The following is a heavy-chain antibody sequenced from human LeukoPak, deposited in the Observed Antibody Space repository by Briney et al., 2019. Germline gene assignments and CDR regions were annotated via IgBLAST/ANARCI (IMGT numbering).Heavy chain of an antibody. Sequence: SETLSLTCTVSGDSISSRSYYWDWIRQPLGKGLEWIGTIYYSGTTYYNPSLQSRVTMSVDTSKNQFSLMLSSVTAADTAVFYCARHNSATYYRFDYWGQGILVTVSS. CDR2: IYYSGTT. CDR1: GDSISSRSYY. J-gene: IGHJ4*02. D-gene: IGHD1-26*01. V-gene: IGHV4-39*01. CDR3: ARHNSATYYRFDY.